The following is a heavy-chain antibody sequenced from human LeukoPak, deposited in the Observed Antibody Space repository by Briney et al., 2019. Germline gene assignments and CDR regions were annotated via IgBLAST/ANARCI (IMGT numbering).Heavy chain of an antibody. Sequence: GGSLRLSCAASGFTFSSYEMNWVRQAPGKGLEWISAISGSSSNVYYAASVRGRFTISRDNAENSLYLQLNTMRAEDTAVYYCARGFRDTAMFSDYWGQGTLVTVSS. CDR1: GFTFSSYE. CDR3: ARGFRDTAMFSDY. CDR2: ISGSSSNV. D-gene: IGHD5-18*01. J-gene: IGHJ4*02. V-gene: IGHV3-48*03.